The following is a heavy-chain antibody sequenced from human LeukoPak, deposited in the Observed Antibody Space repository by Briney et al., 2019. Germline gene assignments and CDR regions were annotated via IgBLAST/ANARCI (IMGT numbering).Heavy chain of an antibody. CDR3: ARSVSPNYDLVCNY. J-gene: IGHJ4*02. CDR1: GYTFTRYY. V-gene: IGHV1-2*06. D-gene: IGHD3-3*01. Sequence: ASVKVSCKASGYTFTRYYMHWMRQAPGQGLEWMGRINPNSGGTNYAQKFQGRVTMTRDTSISTAYMELSRLRSDDTAVYYCARSVSPNYDLVCNYWGQGTLVTVSS. CDR2: INPNSGGT.